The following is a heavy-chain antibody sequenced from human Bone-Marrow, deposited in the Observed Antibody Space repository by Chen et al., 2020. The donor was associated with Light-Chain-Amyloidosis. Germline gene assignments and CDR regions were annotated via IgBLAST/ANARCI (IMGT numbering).Heavy chain of an antibody. Sequence: QVQLVESGGGVVQPGRSLRLSFAASGFTFSSYGMHWVRQAPGKGLEWVAVIWYDGSNKYYADSVKGRFTSSRDNSKNTLYLQMNSLRAEDTAVYYCARDMYYYGSGSYYTGKYYYYYGMDVWGQGTTVTVSS. D-gene: IGHD3-10*01. CDR3: ARDMYYYGSGSYYTGKYYYYYGMDV. V-gene: IGHV3-33*01. CDR1: GFTFSSYG. J-gene: IGHJ6*02. CDR2: IWYDGSNK.